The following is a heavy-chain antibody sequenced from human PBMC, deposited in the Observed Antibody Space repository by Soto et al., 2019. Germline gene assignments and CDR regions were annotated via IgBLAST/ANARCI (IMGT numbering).Heavy chain of an antibody. D-gene: IGHD6-19*01. V-gene: IGHV3-48*01. J-gene: IGHJ4*02. CDR3: ARFAVAATFHY. Sequence: PGGSLRLSCAASGFTFSSYSMNWVRQAPGKGLEWVSYISSSSTIYYADSVKGRFTISRDNAKNSLYLQMNSLRAEDTAVYYCARFAVAATFHYRGQGPLGTLSS. CDR1: GFTFSSYS. CDR2: ISSSSTI.